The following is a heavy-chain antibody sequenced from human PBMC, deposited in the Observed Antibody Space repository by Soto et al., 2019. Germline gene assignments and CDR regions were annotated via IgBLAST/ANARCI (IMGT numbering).Heavy chain of an antibody. CDR1: GFTFSNYA. V-gene: IGHV3-23*01. CDR2: ISGSGGRS. Sequence: EVQLLDSGGGLVQPGGSLRLSGAASGFTFSNYAMTWVRQGPGKGLEWVSGISGSGGRSYYADSVKGRFTISRDNSKSTLYLQMNSLRAEDTAVYYCAKAYFVWSSEQPYYFAYWGQGTLVTVSS. D-gene: IGHD3-16*01. CDR3: AKAYFVWSSEQPYYFAY. J-gene: IGHJ4*02.